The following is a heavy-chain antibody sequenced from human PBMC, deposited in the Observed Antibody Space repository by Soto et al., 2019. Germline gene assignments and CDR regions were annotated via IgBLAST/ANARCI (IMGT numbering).Heavy chain of an antibody. Sequence: SETLSITCAVYGGSFCGYYWSWIRQPPGKGLEWIGEINHSGSTNYNPSLKSRVTISVDTSKNQFSLKLSSVTAADTAVYYCARGLAAAPGWFDPWGQGTLVTVSS. J-gene: IGHJ5*02. CDR2: INHSGST. D-gene: IGHD6-13*01. CDR1: GGSFCGYY. V-gene: IGHV4-34*01. CDR3: ARGLAAAPGWFDP.